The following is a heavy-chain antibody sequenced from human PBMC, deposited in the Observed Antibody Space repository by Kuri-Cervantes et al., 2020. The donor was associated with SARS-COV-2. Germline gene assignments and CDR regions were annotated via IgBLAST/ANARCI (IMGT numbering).Heavy chain of an antibody. V-gene: IGHV4-38-2*01. D-gene: IGHD2-2*01. CDR3: ALGYCSSTSCHPFDY. Sequence: GSLRLSCAVSGYSISSGYYWGWIRQPPGKGLEWIGSIYHSGSTYYNPSLKSRVTISVDTSKNQLSLKLSSVTAADTAVYYCALGYCSSTSCHPFDYWGQGTLVTVSS. J-gene: IGHJ4*02. CDR1: GYSISSGYY. CDR2: IYHSGST.